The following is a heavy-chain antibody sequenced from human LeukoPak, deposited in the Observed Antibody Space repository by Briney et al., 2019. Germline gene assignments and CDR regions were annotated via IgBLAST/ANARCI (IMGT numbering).Heavy chain of an antibody. CDR1: GGSFSGYY. J-gene: IGHJ4*02. V-gene: IGHV4-34*01. D-gene: IGHD5-18*01. CDR2: INHSGST. CDR3: ARVGSGYSYEFDY. Sequence: SETLSLTCAVYGGSFSGYYWSWIRQPPGKGLEWIGEINHSGSTNYNPSLKSRVTISVDTSKNQFSLKLSSVTAADTAVYYCARVGSGYSYEFDYWGQGTLVTVSS.